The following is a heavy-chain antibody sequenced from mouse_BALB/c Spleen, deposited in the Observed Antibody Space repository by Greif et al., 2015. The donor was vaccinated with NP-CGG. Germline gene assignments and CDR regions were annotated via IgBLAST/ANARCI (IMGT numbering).Heavy chain of an antibody. CDR3: ARKGPYYGSSYDYHAMDY. V-gene: IGHV2-2*02. CDR2: IWSGGST. J-gene: IGHJ4*01. Sequence: VQLQQSGPGLVQPSQSLSITCTVSGFSLTSYGVHWVRQSPGKGLEWLGVIWSGGSTDYNAAFISRLSISKDNSKSQVFFEINRLQANAPAIYYFARKGPYYGSSYDYHAMDYWGQGTSVPVSP. CDR1: GFSLTSYG. D-gene: IGHD1-1*01.